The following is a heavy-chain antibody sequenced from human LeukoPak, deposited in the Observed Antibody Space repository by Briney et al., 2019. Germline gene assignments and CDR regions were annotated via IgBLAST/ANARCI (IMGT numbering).Heavy chain of an antibody. V-gene: IGHV3-11*01. CDR2: ISSSGSTI. Sequence: GGSLRLSCAASGSTFSDYYMSWVRQAPGKGLEWVSYISSSGSTIYYADSVKGRFTISRDNAKNSLYLQMNSLRAEDTAVYYCASSRGYYDSPEWGQGTLVTVSS. J-gene: IGHJ4*02. D-gene: IGHD3-22*01. CDR3: ASSRGYYDSPE. CDR1: GSTFSDYY.